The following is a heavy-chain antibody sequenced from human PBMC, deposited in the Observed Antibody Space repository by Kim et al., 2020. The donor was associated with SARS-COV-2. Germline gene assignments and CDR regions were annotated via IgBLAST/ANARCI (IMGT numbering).Heavy chain of an antibody. CDR3: AREVRGVITYFDY. J-gene: IGHJ4*02. V-gene: IGHV1-3*01. Sequence: YSEKFAGRVTITGDTFASTAYMELSNMGSEDTALYCCAREVRGVITYFDYWGQGTLVTVSS. D-gene: IGHD3-10*01.